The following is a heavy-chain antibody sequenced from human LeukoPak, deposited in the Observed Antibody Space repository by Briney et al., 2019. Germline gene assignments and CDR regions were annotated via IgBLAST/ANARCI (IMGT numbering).Heavy chain of an antibody. D-gene: IGHD3-16*01. CDR3: ATRGMITFGGVKFDY. Sequence: SETLSLTCTVSGGSISSYYWSWIRQPPGKGLEWIGEINHSGSTNYNPSLKSRVTISVDTSKNQFSLKLSSVTAADTAVYYCATRGMITFGGVKFDYWGQGTLVTVSS. CDR2: INHSGST. V-gene: IGHV4-34*01. J-gene: IGHJ4*02. CDR1: GGSISSYY.